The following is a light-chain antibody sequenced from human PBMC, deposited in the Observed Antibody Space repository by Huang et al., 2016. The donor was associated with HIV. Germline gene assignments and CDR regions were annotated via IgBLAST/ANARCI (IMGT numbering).Light chain of an antibody. Sequence: IQLTQSPSSLSASVGDRVIITCRASQDISSSLAWLQQRPGTPPKLLIFAASTLQPGVPSRFSGRGSGTDFTLTINNLPPEDFAPYYCQQLSTYPVTFGGGTNV. CDR3: QQLSTYPVT. CDR1: QDISSS. V-gene: IGKV1-9*01. J-gene: IGKJ4*01. CDR2: AAS.